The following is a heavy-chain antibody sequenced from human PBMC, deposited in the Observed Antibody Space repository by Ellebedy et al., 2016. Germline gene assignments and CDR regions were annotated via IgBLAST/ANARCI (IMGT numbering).Heavy chain of an antibody. CDR3: ARLPGYSYGYVSDY. Sequence: SETLSLTCTVSGGSISSYYWSWIRQPPGKGLEWIGEINHSGSTNYNPSLKSRVTISVDTSKNQFSLKLSSVTAADTAVYYCARLPGYSYGYVSDYWGQGTLVTVSP. J-gene: IGHJ4*02. D-gene: IGHD5-18*01. CDR2: INHSGST. V-gene: IGHV4-34*01. CDR1: GGSISSYY.